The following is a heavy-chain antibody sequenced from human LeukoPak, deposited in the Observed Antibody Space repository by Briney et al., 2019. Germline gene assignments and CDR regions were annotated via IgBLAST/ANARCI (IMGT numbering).Heavy chain of an antibody. Sequence: GGSLRLSCVGSGFPFSIYGIPSVRQAPGKGLEWVAVIWNDGSNKYYSVSVKGRFTISRDNSRNTLYLQMNSLRIEDTAVYYCARASGPFDYWGRGTLVTVSS. V-gene: IGHV3-33*01. CDR1: GFPFSIYG. CDR3: ARASGPFDY. D-gene: IGHD6-6*01. CDR2: IWNDGSNK. J-gene: IGHJ4*02.